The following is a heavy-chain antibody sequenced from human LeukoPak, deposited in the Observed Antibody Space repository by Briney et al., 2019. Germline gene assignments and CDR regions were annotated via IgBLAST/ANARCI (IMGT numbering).Heavy chain of an antibody. Sequence: GGSLRLSCAASGFTFITYSMDWVRQAPGKGLEWVSSISGSSNYIYYAESVKGRFTISGDNAKNSLFLQMNSLRAEDTAVYYRASRPYDNSGYYYVWGQGTLVTVSS. CDR3: ASRPYDNSGYYYV. CDR1: GFTFITYS. J-gene: IGHJ4*02. D-gene: IGHD3-22*01. CDR2: ISGSSNYI. V-gene: IGHV3-21*01.